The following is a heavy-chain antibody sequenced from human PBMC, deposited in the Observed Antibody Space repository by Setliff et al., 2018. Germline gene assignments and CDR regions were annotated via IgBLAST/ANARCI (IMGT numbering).Heavy chain of an antibody. Sequence: AGGSLRLSCAASGFTFTAYTMNWVRQAPGQGLEWVASIDTSSYWIYYADSVKGRFAISRDNAENSLYLQMNSLRAEDTAVYYCARSESCGSTHCSPYDYWGQGTLVTVSS. CDR1: GFTFTAYT. D-gene: IGHD2-2*01. CDR3: ARSESCGSTHCSPYDY. CDR2: IDTSSYWI. J-gene: IGHJ4*02. V-gene: IGHV3-21*01.